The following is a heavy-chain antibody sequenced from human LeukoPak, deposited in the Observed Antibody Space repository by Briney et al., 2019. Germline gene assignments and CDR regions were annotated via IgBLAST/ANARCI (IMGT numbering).Heavy chain of an antibody. V-gene: IGHV4-39*01. J-gene: IGHJ5*02. CDR2: IYYSGST. Sequence: NPSETLSLTCTVSSGSISSSSYYWGWIRQPPGKGLEWIGSIYYSGSTYYNPSLKSRVTISVDTSKNQFSLKLSSVTAADTAVYYCARKVGVAVAGKRWFDPWGQGTLVTVSS. D-gene: IGHD6-19*01. CDR3: ARKVGVAVAGKRWFDP. CDR1: SGSISSSSYY.